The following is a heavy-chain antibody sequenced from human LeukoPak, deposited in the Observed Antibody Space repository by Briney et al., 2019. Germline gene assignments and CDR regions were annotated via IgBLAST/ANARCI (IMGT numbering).Heavy chain of an antibody. V-gene: IGHV4-59*01. CDR2: INYSGST. J-gene: IGHJ4*02. Sequence: SETLSLTCTVSGDSMNNYYWSWIRQPPGKGLEWIGNINYSGSTNSNPSLKSRATISVDMSRKHFFLDLSSVTAADTAVYCARVIKPPNFDYWGQGTLVTVSS. D-gene: IGHD1-14*01. CDR3: ARVIKPPNFDY. CDR1: GDSMNNYY.